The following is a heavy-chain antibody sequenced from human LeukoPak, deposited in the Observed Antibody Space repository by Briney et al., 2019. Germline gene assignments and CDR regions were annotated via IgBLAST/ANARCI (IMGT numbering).Heavy chain of an antibody. CDR3: ARWHQSRYCSGGSCYEGWFDP. CDR2: IKQDGSEK. V-gene: IGHV3-7*01. D-gene: IGHD2-15*01. J-gene: IGHJ5*02. Sequence: SGGSLRLSCAASGFTFSSYWMSWVRQAPGKGLEWVANIKQDGSEKYYVDSVKGRFTISRDNAKNSLYLQMNSLRAEDTAVYYCARWHQSRYCSGGSCYEGWFDPWGQGTLITVSS. CDR1: GFTFSSYW.